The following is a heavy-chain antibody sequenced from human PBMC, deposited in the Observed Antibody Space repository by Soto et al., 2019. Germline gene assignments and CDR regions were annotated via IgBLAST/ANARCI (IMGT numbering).Heavy chain of an antibody. CDR1: GFTFSILT. V-gene: IGHV3-23*01. J-gene: IGHJ4*02. D-gene: IGHD1-26*01. CDR2: IDYTGGTT. CDR3: SKDATRTRGCYYFYP. Sequence: GGSLRLSCAASGFTFSILTMGWVRQAPGKGREWVSVIDYTGGTTYYTDSVMGRFIISRRNYKDKLYLQMNSLRTADTAIYYCSKDATRTRGCYYFYPWGRGA.